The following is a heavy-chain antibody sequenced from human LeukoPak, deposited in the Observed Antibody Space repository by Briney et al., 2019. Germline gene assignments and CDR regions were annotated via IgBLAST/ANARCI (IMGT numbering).Heavy chain of an antibody. CDR3: ARDREMATMDY. V-gene: IGHV3-33*01. CDR1: GFTFNSYG. J-gene: IGHJ4*02. Sequence: PGRSLRLSCAASGFTFNSYGMHWVHQAPGKGLEWVAVIWYDGSNKYYADSVKGRFTISRDNSKNTLYLQMNSLRAEDTAVYYCARDREMATMDYWGQGTLVTVSS. CDR2: IWYDGSNK. D-gene: IGHD5-24*01.